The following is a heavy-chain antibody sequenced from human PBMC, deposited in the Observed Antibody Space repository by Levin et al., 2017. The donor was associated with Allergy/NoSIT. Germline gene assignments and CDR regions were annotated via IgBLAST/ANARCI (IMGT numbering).Heavy chain of an antibody. J-gene: IGHJ3*02. D-gene: IGHD2-21*02. CDR2: IYPGDSDI. CDR3: ARCTRYGDWYHDAFDI. CDR1: GYSFSRYW. Sequence: PGGSLRLSCKGSGYSFSRYWIAWVRQMPGKGLEFMGIIYPGDSDIRYSPSLQGQVTFSADKSISTAYLQWSSLKASDTAIYFCARCTRYGDWYHDAFDIWGQGTMVTVSP. V-gene: IGHV5-51*01.